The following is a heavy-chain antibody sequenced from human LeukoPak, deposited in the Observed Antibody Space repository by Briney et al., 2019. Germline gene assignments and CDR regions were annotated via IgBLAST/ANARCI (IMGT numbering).Heavy chain of an antibody. CDR3: ARDYYASGHHGMDV. V-gene: IGHV3-30*12. CDR2: ASHDGSNK. CDR1: GLTFRSYV. D-gene: IGHD3-10*01. Sequence: GGSLRLSCAASGLTFRSYVMHWVRQAPGKGLEWVAAASHDGSNKFYADSVKGRFSVSRDNSKNTLSLQMNSLRAEDTAVYYCARDYYASGHHGMDVWGQGTTVIVSS. J-gene: IGHJ6*02.